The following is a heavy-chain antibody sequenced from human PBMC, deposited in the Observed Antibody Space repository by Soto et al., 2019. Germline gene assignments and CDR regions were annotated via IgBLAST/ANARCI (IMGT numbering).Heavy chain of an antibody. CDR3: AGHYSSPDFFDS. CDR1: GFTFSSYW. Sequence: GGSLRLSCAASGFTFSSYWMSWVRQAPGKGLEWVANIKQDGSEKSYVDSVQGRSTISRDNAKNSLYLQMNSLKAEDTDVYYCAGHYSSPDFFDSCGQGTLVTVSP. V-gene: IGHV3-7*01. D-gene: IGHD6-13*01. CDR2: IKQDGSEK. J-gene: IGHJ4*02.